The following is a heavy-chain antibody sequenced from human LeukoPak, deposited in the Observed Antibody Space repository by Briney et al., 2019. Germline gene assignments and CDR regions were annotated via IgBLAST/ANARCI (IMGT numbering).Heavy chain of an antibody. CDR2: IYYSGST. J-gene: IGHJ3*02. CDR1: GGSISSYY. V-gene: IGHV4-59*01. CDR3: ARDVRRKAFDI. Sequence: PSETLSLTCTVSGGSISSYYWSWIRQPPGKGLEWIGYIYYSGSTNHNPSLKSRVTISVDTSKNQFSLKLSSVTAADTAVYYCARDVRRKAFDIWGQGTMVTVSS.